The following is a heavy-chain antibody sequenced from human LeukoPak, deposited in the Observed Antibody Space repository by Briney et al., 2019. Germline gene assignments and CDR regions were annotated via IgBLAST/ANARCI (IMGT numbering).Heavy chain of an antibody. J-gene: IGHJ5*02. Sequence: PGGSLRLSCTASGFTFGDYAMSWFRQAPGKGLEWVSAISGSGGSTYYADSVKGRFTISRDNSKNTLYLQMNSLRAEDTAVYYCAKGSGSSWYRVWFDPWGQGTLVTVSS. V-gene: IGHV3-23*01. CDR1: GFTFGDYA. CDR2: ISGSGGST. CDR3: AKGSGSSWYRVWFDP. D-gene: IGHD6-13*01.